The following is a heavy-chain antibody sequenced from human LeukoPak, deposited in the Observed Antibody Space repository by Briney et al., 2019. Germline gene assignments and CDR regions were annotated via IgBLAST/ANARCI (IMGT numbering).Heavy chain of an antibody. Sequence: GGSLRLSCAASGFTFSSYAMSWVRQAPGKGLEWVSAVSGSGGSTYYADSVKGRFSISRDSSKNILYLQMNSLRAEDTAVYYCAKDRCSNGIGCYYYYMDVWGKGTTVTISS. D-gene: IGHD2-8*01. CDR3: AKDRCSNGIGCYYYYMDV. V-gene: IGHV3-23*01. J-gene: IGHJ6*03. CDR2: VSGSGGST. CDR1: GFTFSSYA.